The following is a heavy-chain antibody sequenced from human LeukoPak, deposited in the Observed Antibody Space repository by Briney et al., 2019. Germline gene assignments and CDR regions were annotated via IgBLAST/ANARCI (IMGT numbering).Heavy chain of an antibody. J-gene: IGHJ4*02. V-gene: IGHV4-38-2*02. Sequence: PSETLSLTCSVSCYSISSGYYWGWIRQPPGKGLEWIGSIYHSGSTYYNPSLKSRVTISVDTSKNQFSLKLSSVTAADTAVYYCAREAQIYHYYDILTGYYPKYYFDYWGQGTLVTVSS. CDR1: CYSISSGYY. D-gene: IGHD3-9*01. CDR3: AREAQIYHYYDILTGYYPKYYFDY. CDR2: IYHSGST.